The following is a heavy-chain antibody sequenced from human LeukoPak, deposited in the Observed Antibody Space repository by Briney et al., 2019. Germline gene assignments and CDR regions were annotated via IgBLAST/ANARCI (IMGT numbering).Heavy chain of an antibody. D-gene: IGHD6-19*01. CDR3: ARDLLVFEQWID. CDR2: IYSGGST. CDR1: GFTVSSNY. J-gene: IGHJ4*02. V-gene: IGHV3-66*01. Sequence: GGSLRLSCAASGFTVSSNYMSWVRQAPGKGLEWVSVIYSGGSTYYADSVKGRFTISRDNSKNTLYLQMNSLRAEDTAVYYCARDLLVFEQWIDWGQGTLVTVSS.